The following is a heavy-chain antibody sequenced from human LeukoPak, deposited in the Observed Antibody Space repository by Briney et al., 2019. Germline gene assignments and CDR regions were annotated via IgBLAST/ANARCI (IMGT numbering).Heavy chain of an antibody. CDR1: GVSISSYY. D-gene: IGHD1-20*01. CDR3: ARNNWNYDY. Sequence: SETLSLTCTVSGVSISSYYWSWIRQPPGKGLEWIGYIFYSGYTNYNPSLKSRVTISADTSKNQFSLKLSSVTAADTAVYYCARNNWNYDYWGQGTLVTVSS. J-gene: IGHJ4*02. CDR2: IFYSGYT. V-gene: IGHV4-59*01.